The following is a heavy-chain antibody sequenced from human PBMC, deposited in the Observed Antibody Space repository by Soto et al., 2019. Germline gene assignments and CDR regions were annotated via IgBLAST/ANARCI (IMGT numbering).Heavy chain of an antibody. CDR3: ARVSGIYYYGMDV. J-gene: IGHJ6*02. Sequence: SEAPALTSAAYRWSFSRHYWGWIRQPPGKGLEWIGEINHSGSTNYNPSLKSRVTISVDTSKNQFSLKLSSVTAADTAVYYCARVSGIYYYGMDVWGQGTTVT. D-gene: IGHD3-10*01. V-gene: IGHV4-34*01. CDR1: RWSFSRHY. CDR2: INHSGST.